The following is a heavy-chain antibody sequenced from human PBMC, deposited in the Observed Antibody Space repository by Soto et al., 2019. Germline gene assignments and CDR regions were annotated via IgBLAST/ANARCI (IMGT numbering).Heavy chain of an antibody. Sequence: QVQLVQSGAEVKKPGSSVKVTCKASGGPFSSNAISWVRQAPAQGLEWMGGIIPVFDTAHYAQKFQGRVTISADESPSTATMALSSLKSGDTSVYSCASGCRRYSSDRRVDFEFWGQGTLVTVSS. CDR2: IIPVFDTA. V-gene: IGHV1-69*12. CDR3: ASGCRRYSSDRRVDFEF. D-gene: IGHD5-18*01. J-gene: IGHJ4*02. CDR1: GGPFSSNA.